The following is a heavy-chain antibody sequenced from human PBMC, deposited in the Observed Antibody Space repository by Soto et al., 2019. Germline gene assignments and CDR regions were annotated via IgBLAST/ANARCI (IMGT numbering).Heavy chain of an antibody. Sequence: QVQLVESGGGVVQPGRSLRLSCAASGFIINNYGMHWVRQAPGKGLEWVTVISYDGSNKYYADSVKGRFTISRDNSKNTLYLQLNSLRAEDAAVYYCATGLETRRLHDTFDIWGQGTMVTVSS. CDR3: ATGLETRRLHDTFDI. CDR1: GFIINNYG. D-gene: IGHD2-15*01. J-gene: IGHJ3*02. V-gene: IGHV3-30*03. CDR2: ISYDGSNK.